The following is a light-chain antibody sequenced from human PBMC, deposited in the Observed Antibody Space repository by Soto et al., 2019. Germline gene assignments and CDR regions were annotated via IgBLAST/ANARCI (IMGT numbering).Light chain of an antibody. CDR2: GAS. V-gene: IGKV3-15*01. CDR3: QQYNNWPPGT. J-gene: IGKJ1*01. Sequence: IVMTHSTDTVSVSTGKRDTLSCRVTQSARNNLAWYQQKPCQAPRLLIYGASTRATGIPARFSGSGSGTEFTLTICSLQSEDFAVYYCQQYNNWPPGTFGQGTKVDIK. CDR1: QSARNN.